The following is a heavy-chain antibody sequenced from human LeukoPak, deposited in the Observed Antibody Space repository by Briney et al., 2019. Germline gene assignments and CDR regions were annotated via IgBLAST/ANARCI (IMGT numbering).Heavy chain of an antibody. D-gene: IGHD5-12*01. CDR2: IYTNAST. CDR3: ARDLGGYIVATIYYYYYMDV. J-gene: IGHJ6*03. V-gene: IGHV4-61*02. Sequence: SQTLSLTCTVAGDSTSSCSYYWSWIRQPAGKGLEWIGRIYTNASTNYNPSLKSRVTISLDTSTNQFSLKLSSVTAADTAVYYCARDLGGYIVATIYYYYYMDVWGKGTTVTVSS. CDR1: GDSTSSCSYY.